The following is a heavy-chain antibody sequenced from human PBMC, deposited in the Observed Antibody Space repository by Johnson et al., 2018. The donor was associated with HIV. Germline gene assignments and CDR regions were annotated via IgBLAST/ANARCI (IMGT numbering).Heavy chain of an antibody. CDR3: AKDQHYYDSRNGGAFDI. CDR2: IGYSASDT. CDR1: GFTFSNYA. D-gene: IGHD3-22*01. J-gene: IGHJ3*02. Sequence: VQLVESGGGVVQPGRSLRLSCAASGFTFSNYAMNWVRQAPGKGLEWVSSIGYSASDTYYADSVKGRFTISRDNSKNTLYLQMNSLRAEDTAVYYCAKDQHYYDSRNGGAFDIWGQGEMVTVSS. V-gene: IGHV3-23*04.